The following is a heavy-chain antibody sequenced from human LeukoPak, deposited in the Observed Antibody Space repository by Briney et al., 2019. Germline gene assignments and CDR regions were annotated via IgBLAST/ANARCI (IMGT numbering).Heavy chain of an antibody. V-gene: IGHV6-1*01. CDR2: TKYRSKWDN. CDR3: ARAITSRYSSGWDSVDY. J-gene: IGHJ4*02. Sequence: SQTLSLTCAISGDSVSTNSAAWDCNRPSQSRGLEWLIRTKYRSKWDNDYAVSVKSRVTIIPDTFKNQCSQQLNSVTPEDTAVDYCARAITSRYSSGWDSVDYWGQGTLVTVSS. D-gene: IGHD6-19*01. CDR1: GDSVSTNSAA.